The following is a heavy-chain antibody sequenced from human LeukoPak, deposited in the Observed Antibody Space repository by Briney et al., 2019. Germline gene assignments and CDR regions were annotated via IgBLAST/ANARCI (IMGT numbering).Heavy chain of an antibody. Sequence: GGSLRLTCAASGFTFSNGWMSWVRQAPGKGLEWVGRIKSKSESGTTDYAAPVKGRFTISSDGSTNTVYLHMSSLKTEDTAVYFCTSNLYCSTSSCYTLDNWGQGTLVAVSP. CDR2: IKSKSESGTT. CDR1: GFTFSNGW. CDR3: TSNLYCSTSSCYTLDN. J-gene: IGHJ4*02. V-gene: IGHV3-15*01. D-gene: IGHD2-2*02.